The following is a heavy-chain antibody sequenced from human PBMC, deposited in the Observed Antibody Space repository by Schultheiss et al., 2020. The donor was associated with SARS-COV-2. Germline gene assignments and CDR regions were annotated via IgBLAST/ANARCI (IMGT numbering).Heavy chain of an antibody. V-gene: IGHV3-49*03. D-gene: IGHD4-17*01. J-gene: IGHJ4*02. CDR3: TTDSYTVTTPFHY. Sequence: GGSLRLSCTASGFTFGDYAMSWFRQAPGKGLEWVGFIRSKAYGGTTEYAASVKGRFTISRDDSKSIAYLQMNSLKIEDTAVYYCTTDSYTVTTPFHYWGQGTLVTVSS. CDR1: GFTFGDYA. CDR2: IRSKAYGGTT.